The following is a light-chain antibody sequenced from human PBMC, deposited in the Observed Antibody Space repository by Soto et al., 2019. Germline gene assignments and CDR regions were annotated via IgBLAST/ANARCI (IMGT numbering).Light chain of an antibody. V-gene: IGLV2-14*01. CDR3: GSYTTSSTVV. J-gene: IGLJ2*01. Sequence: QSALTQPASVSGSPGQSLTISCTGTSSDVGSYPYVSWYQQHPGKAPKLMIYDVNSRPSGVSNRFSGSKSGNTASLTISGLQAEDEADYYCGSYTTSSTVVFGGGTKLTVL. CDR1: SSDVGSYPY. CDR2: DVN.